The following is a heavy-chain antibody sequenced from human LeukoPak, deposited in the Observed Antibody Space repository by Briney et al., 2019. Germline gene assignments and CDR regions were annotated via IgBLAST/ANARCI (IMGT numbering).Heavy chain of an antibody. CDR1: GGTFSSYT. CDR2: IIPILGIA. Sequence: ASVKVSCKASGGTFSSYTISWVRQAPAQGLEWMGWIIPILGIANYAQKFQGRVTITADKSTSTAYMELSSLRSEDTAVYYCAGGGYEDAFNIWGQGTMVTVSS. J-gene: IGHJ3*02. D-gene: IGHD5-12*01. V-gene: IGHV1-69*02. CDR3: AGGGYEDAFNI.